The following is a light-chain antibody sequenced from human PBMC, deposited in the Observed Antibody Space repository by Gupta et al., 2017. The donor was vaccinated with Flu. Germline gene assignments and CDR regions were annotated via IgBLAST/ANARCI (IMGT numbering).Light chain of an antibody. CDR1: QGISPY. J-gene: IGKJ1*01. V-gene: IGKV1-27*01. Sequence: GDRVTITCRASQGISPYLAWYQQRPGKVPKLLIYGASTLQSGVPSRFSGSGSGTDFTFTISSLQPEDVAIYYCQKEDSTPWTFGQGTKVEIK. CDR3: QKEDSTPWT. CDR2: GAS.